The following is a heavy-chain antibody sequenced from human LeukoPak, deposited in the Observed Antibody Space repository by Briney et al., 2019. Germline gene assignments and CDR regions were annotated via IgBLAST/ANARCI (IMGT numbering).Heavy chain of an antibody. D-gene: IGHD3-22*01. CDR3: ARESKYYDSSGDDY. CDR1: GFTFSSYE. Sequence: GGSLRLSCAASGFTFSSYEMNWVRQAPGKGLEWVSYISSSGSTIYYADSVKGRFTISRDNAKNSLYLQMNSLRAEDTAVYYCARESKYYDSSGDDYWGQGTMVTVSS. V-gene: IGHV3-48*03. CDR2: ISSSGSTI. J-gene: IGHJ4*02.